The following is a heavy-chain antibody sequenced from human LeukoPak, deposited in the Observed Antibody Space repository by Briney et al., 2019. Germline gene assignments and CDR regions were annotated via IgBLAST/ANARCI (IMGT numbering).Heavy chain of an antibody. V-gene: IGHV1-2*02. CDR3: AKKGWLQFRFDY. Sequence: ASVKVSCKASGFTFTGYYMDWVQQAPGQGLEWMGWISPNSGGTNYAQKFQGRVTMTRDTSISTAYMELSRLRSDDTAVYYCAKKGWLQFRFDYWGQGTLVTVSS. CDR2: ISPNSGGT. CDR1: GFTFTGYY. D-gene: IGHD5-24*01. J-gene: IGHJ4*02.